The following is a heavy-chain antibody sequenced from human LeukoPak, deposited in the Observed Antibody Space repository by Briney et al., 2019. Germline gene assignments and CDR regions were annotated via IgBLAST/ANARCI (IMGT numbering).Heavy chain of an antibody. CDR2: INHSGST. D-gene: IGHD3-3*01. V-gene: IGHV4-34*01. J-gene: IGHJ4*02. CDR3: ASRDFWSGYYNY. Sequence: SETLSLTCAVYGGSFSGYYWSWIRQPPGKGLEWIGEINHSGSTNYNPSLKSRVTISLDTSKNRFSLKLSSVTAADTAVYYCASRDFWSGYYNYWGQGTLVTVSS. CDR1: GGSFSGYY.